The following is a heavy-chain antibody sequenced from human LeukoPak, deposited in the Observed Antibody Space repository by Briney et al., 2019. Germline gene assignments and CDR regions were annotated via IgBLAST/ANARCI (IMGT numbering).Heavy chain of an antibody. V-gene: IGHV1-69*05. D-gene: IGHD2-8*01. CDR1: GGTFGSYA. CDR2: IIPIFGST. CDR3: ARELYCAHGVIHSPGAFDF. Sequence: SVKVSCKSSGGTFGSYAFSWVRQAPGQGLEWMGVIIPIFGSTKYAQKFQGRVTITTDESTSTAYMELSSLGFEDTAVYYCARELYCAHGVIHSPGAFDFWGQGTMVTVSS. J-gene: IGHJ3*01.